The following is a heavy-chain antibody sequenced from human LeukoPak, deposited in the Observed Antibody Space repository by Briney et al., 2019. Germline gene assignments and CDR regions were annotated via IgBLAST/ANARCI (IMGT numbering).Heavy chain of an antibody. Sequence: PGGSLRLSCAASGFTFSSYAMSWVRQAPGKGLEWVSAISGSGGSTCYADSVKGRFTISRDNSKNTLYLQMNSLRAEDTAVYYCAKDAYYYDSSPEDYWGQGTLVTVFS. V-gene: IGHV3-23*01. CDR2: ISGSGGST. CDR3: AKDAYYYDSSPEDY. J-gene: IGHJ4*02. D-gene: IGHD3-22*01. CDR1: GFTFSSYA.